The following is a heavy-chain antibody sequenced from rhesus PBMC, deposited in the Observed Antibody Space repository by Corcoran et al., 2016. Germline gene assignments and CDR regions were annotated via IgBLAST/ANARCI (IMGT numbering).Heavy chain of an antibody. CDR3: VREVVLTAMQYFDY. Sequence: QLQLQESGPGLVKPSETLSVTCAVSGGSISSSYWSWIRQAPGKGLEWVGYIYGSVSSTNYNPALKSLVTLSVDTSKNQFSLKLSSVTAADTAVYYCVREVVLTAMQYFDYWGQGVLVTVSS. J-gene: IGHJ4*01. D-gene: IGHD2-27*01. CDR2: IYGSVSST. V-gene: IGHV4-169*02. CDR1: GGSISSSY.